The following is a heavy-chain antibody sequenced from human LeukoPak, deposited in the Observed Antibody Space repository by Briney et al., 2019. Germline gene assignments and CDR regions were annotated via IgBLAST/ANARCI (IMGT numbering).Heavy chain of an antibody. D-gene: IGHD6-13*01. Sequence: SETLSLTCAVYGGSFSGYYWSWLRQPPGKGLEGIGESNHSGSTNYNPSLMSQVTISVDTSKIQFSLKLSSVTAADTAVYYWARGCGQGSSWTEGFDYWGQGTLVTVSS. J-gene: IGHJ4*02. CDR1: GGSFSGYY. CDR3: ARGCGQGSSWTEGFDY. V-gene: IGHV4-34*01. CDR2: SNHSGST.